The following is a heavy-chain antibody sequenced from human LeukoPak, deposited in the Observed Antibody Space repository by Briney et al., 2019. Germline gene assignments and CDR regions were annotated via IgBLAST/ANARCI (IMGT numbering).Heavy chain of an antibody. V-gene: IGHV1-69*05. CDR3: ARGQEIVGVRRPGRYYFDY. Sequence: WASVKVSCKASGGTFSSYAISWVRQAPGQGLEWMGGIIPIFGTANYAQKFQGRVTITTDESTSTAYMELSSLRSEDTAVYYCARGQEIVGVRRPGRYYFDYWGQGTPVTVSS. J-gene: IGHJ4*02. D-gene: IGHD2-2*01. CDR1: GGTFSSYA. CDR2: IIPIFGTA.